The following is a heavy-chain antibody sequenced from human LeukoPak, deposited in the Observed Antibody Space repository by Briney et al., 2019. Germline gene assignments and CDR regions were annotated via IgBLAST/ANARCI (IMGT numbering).Heavy chain of an antibody. CDR3: ARRGGFGEFDY. Sequence: PSETLSLTCTVSGGSISSYYWSWIRQPPGKGLEWIGYIYYSGSTNYNPSLKSRVTISVDTSKNQFSLKLSSVTAADTAVYYCARRGGFGEFDYWGQGTLVTVSS. CDR1: GGSISSYY. D-gene: IGHD3-10*01. V-gene: IGHV4-59*01. CDR2: IYYSGST. J-gene: IGHJ4*02.